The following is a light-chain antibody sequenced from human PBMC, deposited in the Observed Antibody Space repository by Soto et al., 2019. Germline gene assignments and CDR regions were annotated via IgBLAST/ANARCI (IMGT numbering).Light chain of an antibody. CDR3: LQDYNYPYT. V-gene: IGKV1-6*01. CDR1: QGIKTD. CDR2: AAS. Sequence: AIQMTQSPSSLSASVGDRVTITCRASQGIKTDVAWYQQKPGKAPKPLIYAASSLQGGVPPRFSGSGSGTDFTLTISSLQPEDFATYYCLQDYNYPYTFGQGTKVDIK. J-gene: IGKJ2*01.